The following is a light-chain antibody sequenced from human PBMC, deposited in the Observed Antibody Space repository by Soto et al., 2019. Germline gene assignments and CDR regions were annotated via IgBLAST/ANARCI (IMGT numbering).Light chain of an antibody. CDR3: QLYNRNTWS. Sequence: DIQMTQSPSILSASVGGRVTITCRASQSVGTWVAWYQQKPGKAPKLLIYGASNLESGVPSRFSGSGSGTEFTLTITTLQPDDFATYFCQLYNRNTWSFGPGTKVDI. CDR1: QSVGTW. V-gene: IGKV1-5*01. J-gene: IGKJ1*01. CDR2: GAS.